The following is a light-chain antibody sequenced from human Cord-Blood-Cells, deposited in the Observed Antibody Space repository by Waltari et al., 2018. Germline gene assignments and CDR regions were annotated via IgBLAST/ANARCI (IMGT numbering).Light chain of an antibody. CDR2: GNS. V-gene: IGLV1-40*01. CDR1: SSNIGAGYE. CDR3: QSYDSSLSGFWV. J-gene: IGLJ3*02. Sequence: QSVLTPPPSVSGAPGQRVTISCTGSSSNIGAGYEVHWYQQLPGTAPKLLIYGNSNRPSGVPDRFSCSKSGTSASLAITGLQAEDEADYYCQSYDSSLSGFWVFGGGTKLTVL.